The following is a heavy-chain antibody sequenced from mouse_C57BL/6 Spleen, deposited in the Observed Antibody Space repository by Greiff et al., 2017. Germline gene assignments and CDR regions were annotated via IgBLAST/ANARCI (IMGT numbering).Heavy chain of an antibody. J-gene: IGHJ4*01. CDR3: ARERDYYGSREGYYAMDY. Sequence: VQLQQPGTELVKPGASVKLSCKASGYTFTSYWMHWVKQRPGQGLEWIGNINPSNGGTNYNEKFKSKATLTVDKSSSTAYMQLSSLTSEDSAVYYCARERDYYGSREGYYAMDYWGQGTSVTVSS. V-gene: IGHV1-53*01. CDR2: INPSNGGT. CDR1: GYTFTSYW. D-gene: IGHD1-1*01.